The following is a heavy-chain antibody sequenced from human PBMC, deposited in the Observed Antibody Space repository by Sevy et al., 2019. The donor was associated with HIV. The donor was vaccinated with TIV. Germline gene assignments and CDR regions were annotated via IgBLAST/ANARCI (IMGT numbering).Heavy chain of an antibody. V-gene: IGHV3-23*01. D-gene: IGHD6-19*01. J-gene: IGHJ6*03. CDR3: AKDQDECRSNLCIAVAGTAGPYYYMDV. CDR1: GFTFSSYA. CDR2: ISGSGGST. Sequence: GGSLRLSCAASGFTFSSYAMSWVRQAPGKGLEWVSAISGSGGSTYYADSVKGRFTISRDNSKNTLYLQMNSLRAEDTAVYYCAKDQDECRSNLCIAVAGTAGPYYYMDVWGKGTTVTVSS.